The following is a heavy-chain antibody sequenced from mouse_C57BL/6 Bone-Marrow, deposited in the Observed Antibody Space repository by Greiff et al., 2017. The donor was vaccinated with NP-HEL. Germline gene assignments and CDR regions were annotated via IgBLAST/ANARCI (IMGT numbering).Heavy chain of an antibody. D-gene: IGHD2-5*01. CDR1: GFTFSSYG. CDR2: ISSGGSYT. V-gene: IGHV5-6*01. Sequence: EVMLVESGGDLVKPGGSLKLSCAASGFTFSSYGMSWVRQTPDKRLEWVATISSGGSYTYYPDSVKGRFTISRDNAKNTLYLQMSSVKAEDTAMYYCARHYYSNYFDYWGQGTTLTVSS. J-gene: IGHJ2*01. CDR3: ARHYYSNYFDY.